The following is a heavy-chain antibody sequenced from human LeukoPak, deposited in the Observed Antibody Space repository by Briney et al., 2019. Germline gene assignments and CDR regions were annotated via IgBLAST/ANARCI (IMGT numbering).Heavy chain of an antibody. V-gene: IGHV1-18*01. Sequence: VKVSRKTSGYTFTTYAINWLRHAPGQGLEWMGWISAYNGDTKYAPNFQGRVSMTMDRSTTTAYMELRGLRSDDTALYYCAGWRRYCNDRSCSKPEKEAFDVWGQGTIVTVSS. J-gene: IGHJ3*01. D-gene: IGHD2-15*01. CDR1: GYTFTTYA. CDR2: ISAYNGDT. CDR3: AGWRRYCNDRSCSKPEKEAFDV.